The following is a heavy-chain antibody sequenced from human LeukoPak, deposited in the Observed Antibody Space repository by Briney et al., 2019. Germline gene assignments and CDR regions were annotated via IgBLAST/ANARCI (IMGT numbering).Heavy chain of an antibody. D-gene: IGHD6-13*01. CDR1: GFTVSSNY. J-gene: IGHJ4*02. CDR2: IYSGGST. CDR3: ASASSHRIAAGGDY. Sequence: GGSLRLSCAASGFTVSSNYMSWVRQAPGKGLEWVSVIYSGGSTYYADSVKGRFTISRDNSKNTLYLQMNSLRAEDTAVYYCASASSHRIAAGGDYWGQGTLVTVSS. V-gene: IGHV3-66*01.